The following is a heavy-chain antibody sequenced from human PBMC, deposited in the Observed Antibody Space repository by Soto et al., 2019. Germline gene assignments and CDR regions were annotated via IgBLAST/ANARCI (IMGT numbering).Heavy chain of an antibody. Sequence: PSETLSLTCAVYGGSFSGYYWSRIRQPPGKGLEWIGEINHSGSTNYNPSLKSRVTISVDTSKNQFSLKLSSVTAADTAVYYCARVVYYDYVWGSYRLYYFDYWGQGTLVTVSS. D-gene: IGHD3-16*02. CDR2: INHSGST. J-gene: IGHJ4*02. CDR1: GGSFSGYY. CDR3: ARVVYYDYVWGSYRLYYFDY. V-gene: IGHV4-34*01.